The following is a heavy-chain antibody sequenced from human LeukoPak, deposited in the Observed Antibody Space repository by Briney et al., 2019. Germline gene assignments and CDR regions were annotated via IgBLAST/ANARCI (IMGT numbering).Heavy chain of an antibody. CDR1: GFSFSSCA. CDR2: ISAGGRST. CDR3: AKDVHGDYPALLDY. J-gene: IGHJ4*02. Sequence: PGGSLRLSCAASGFSFSSCAVSWVRQAPGKGLEWVSGISAGGRSTYYAASVKGRFTISRDHSKNTLYLEMNSLRADDTAVYYCAKDVHGDYPALLDYWGQGTLVTVSS. V-gene: IGHV3-23*01. D-gene: IGHD4-17*01.